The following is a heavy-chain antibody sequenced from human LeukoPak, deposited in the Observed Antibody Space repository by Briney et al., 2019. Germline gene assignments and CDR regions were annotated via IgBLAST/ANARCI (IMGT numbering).Heavy chain of an antibody. D-gene: IGHD6-13*01. V-gene: IGHV4-30-2*01. CDR3: ARVRSSSFLFDY. CDR1: GGSISSGGYY. Sequence: QVQLQESGPGLVKPSQTLSLTCTVSGGSISSGGYYWSWIRQPPGKGLEWIGYIYHSGSTYYNPSLKSRVTISVDRSKNQFSLKLSSVTAADTAVYYCARVRSSSFLFDYWGQGTLVTVSS. J-gene: IGHJ4*02. CDR2: IYHSGST.